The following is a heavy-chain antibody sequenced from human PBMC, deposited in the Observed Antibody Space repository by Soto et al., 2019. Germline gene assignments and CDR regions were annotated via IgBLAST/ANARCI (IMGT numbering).Heavy chain of an antibody. CDR3: TLSITMVRGVIIPDYYYGMDV. CDR2: IKSKTDGGTT. V-gene: IGHV3-15*01. CDR1: GFTFSNAW. Sequence: GGSLRLSCAASGFTFSNAWMSWVRQAPGKGLEWVGRIKSKTDGGTTDYAAPAKGRFTISRDDSKNTLYLQMNSLKTEDTAVYYCTLSITMVRGVIIPDYYYGMDVWGQGTTVTVSS. J-gene: IGHJ6*02. D-gene: IGHD3-10*01.